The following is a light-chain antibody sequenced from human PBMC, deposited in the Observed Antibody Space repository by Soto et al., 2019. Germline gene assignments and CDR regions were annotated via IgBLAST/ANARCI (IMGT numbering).Light chain of an antibody. J-gene: IGKJ4*01. CDR1: QSISNY. CDR2: GAS. Sequence: DIPMTQSPSSLSASVGDRVTITCRASQSISNYLNWYQQKPGKAPKLLIYGASSLQSGVPSRFSGSGSGTDFTLTISSLQPEDFASYYCQQGYNTPLTFGGGTKVEI. CDR3: QQGYNTPLT. V-gene: IGKV1-39*01.